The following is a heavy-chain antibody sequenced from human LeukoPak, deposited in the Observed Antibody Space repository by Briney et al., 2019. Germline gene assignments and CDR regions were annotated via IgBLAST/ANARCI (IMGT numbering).Heavy chain of an antibody. CDR1: GGSISSYY. V-gene: IGHV4-59*01. Sequence: PSETLSLTCTVSGGSISSYYWSWIRQPPGKGLEWIGYIYYSGGTNYNPSLKSRVTISVDTSKNQFSLKLSSVTAADTAVYYCARDPLWVGAFDIWGQGTMVTVSS. CDR3: ARDPLWVGAFDI. CDR2: IYYSGGT. D-gene: IGHD3-10*01. J-gene: IGHJ3*02.